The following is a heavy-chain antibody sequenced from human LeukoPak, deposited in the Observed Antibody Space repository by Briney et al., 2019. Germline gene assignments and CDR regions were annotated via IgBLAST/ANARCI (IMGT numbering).Heavy chain of an antibody. Sequence: PGGSLRLSCAASGLTFSSYEMNWVRQAPGKGLEWVSYISSSGSTIYYADSVKGRFTISRDNAKNSLYLQMNSLRAEDTAVYYCARRPERGDGYNSYYYYYMDVWGKGTTVTVSS. CDR2: ISSSGSTI. J-gene: IGHJ6*03. CDR3: ARRPERGDGYNSYYYYYMDV. V-gene: IGHV3-48*03. D-gene: IGHD5-24*01. CDR1: GLTFSSYE.